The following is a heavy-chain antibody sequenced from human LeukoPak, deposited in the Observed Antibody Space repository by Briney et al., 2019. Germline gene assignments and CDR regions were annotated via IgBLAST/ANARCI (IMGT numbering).Heavy chain of an antibody. CDR2: MHYSGTT. CDR1: GGSISSSTSY. Sequence: SETLSLTCSVSGGSISSSTSYWGWIRQPPGKGLEWIGSMHYSGTTYFNPSLKSRVTISVDTSKNQFSLRLASVTAADSAVYYCAPYSSVQGWFDPWGQGTLVTVSS. D-gene: IGHD3-22*01. V-gene: IGHV4-39*01. J-gene: IGHJ5*02. CDR3: APYSSVQGWFDP.